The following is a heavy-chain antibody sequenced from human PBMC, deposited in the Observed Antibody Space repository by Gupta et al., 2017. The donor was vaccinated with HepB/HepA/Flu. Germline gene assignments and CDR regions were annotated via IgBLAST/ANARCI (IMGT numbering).Heavy chain of an antibody. D-gene: IGHD3-10*01. V-gene: IGHV3-66*01. CDR1: GFPVGSNS. Sequence: SGFPVGSNSMTWVRQAPGKGLEWGSLMNSGGSTYYTGSVEGRCTIARDSYKNTLYLQMNSLEAEDTAVDDCARVGGSGSYYRTWGQGSLVTVAS. CDR2: MNSGGST. CDR3: ARVGGSGSYYRT. J-gene: IGHJ4*02.